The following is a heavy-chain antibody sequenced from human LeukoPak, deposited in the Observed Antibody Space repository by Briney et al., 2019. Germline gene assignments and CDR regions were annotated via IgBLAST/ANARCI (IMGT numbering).Heavy chain of an antibody. J-gene: IGHJ4*02. V-gene: IGHV3-21*01. CDR2: ISSSSSYI. CDR1: GFTFSSYS. D-gene: IGHD3-10*01. CDR3: ARGRYYYGSGSYFNFDY. Sequence: GGSLRLSCAASGFTFSSYSMNWVRQAPGKGLEWVSSISSSSSYIYYADSVKGRFTISRDNAKNSLYLQMNSLRAEDTAVYYCARGRYYYGSGSYFNFDYWGQGTLGTVSS.